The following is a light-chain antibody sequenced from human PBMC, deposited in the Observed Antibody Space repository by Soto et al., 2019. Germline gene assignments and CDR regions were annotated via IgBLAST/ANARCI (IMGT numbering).Light chain of an antibody. V-gene: IGKV3-11*01. CDR3: QQRSNLIT. CDR1: QRVSSGY. J-gene: IGKJ5*01. Sequence: EIVLTQSPGTLSLSPGERATLSCRASQRVSSGYLAWYQQKPGQAPRLLIYGASTRATGIPARFSGSGSGTDFTLTISSLEPEDFAVYYCQQRSNLITSGQGTRLEIK. CDR2: GAS.